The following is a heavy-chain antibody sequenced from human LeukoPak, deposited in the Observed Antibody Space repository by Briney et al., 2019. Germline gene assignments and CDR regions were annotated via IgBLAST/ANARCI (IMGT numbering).Heavy chain of an antibody. CDR3: ARVQRVVVTAPFDY. CDR2: IYHSGST. J-gene: IGHJ4*02. D-gene: IGHD2-21*02. Sequence: PSETLSLTCSVSGGSISSSGYYWGWIRQPPGKGLEWIGSIYHSGSTYYNPSLKSRVTISVDTSKNQFSLKLSSVTAADTAVYYCARVQRVVVTAPFDYWGQGTLVTVSS. V-gene: IGHV4-39*07. CDR1: GGSISSSGYY.